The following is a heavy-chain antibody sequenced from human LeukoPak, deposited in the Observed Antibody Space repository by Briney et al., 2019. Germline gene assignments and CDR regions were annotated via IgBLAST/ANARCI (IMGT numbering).Heavy chain of an antibody. V-gene: IGHV1-2*02. Sequence: ASVKVSCKASGYTFTDCYLHWVRQAPGQGLEWLGWINPNTGGTNYAHKFQGRVTMTSDTSISTAYMELSTLRSDDTAVYYCVRVESYDRGFDPWGQGTLVTVSS. CDR1: GYTFTDCY. CDR3: VRVESYDRGFDP. D-gene: IGHD3-22*01. CDR2: INPNTGGT. J-gene: IGHJ5*02.